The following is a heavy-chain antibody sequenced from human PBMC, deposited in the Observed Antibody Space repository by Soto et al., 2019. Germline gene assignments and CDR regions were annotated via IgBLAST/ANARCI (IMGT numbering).Heavy chain of an antibody. CDR1: GFTFSSYD. CDR2: ISGGSSRI. V-gene: IGHV3-48*01. J-gene: IGHJ5*02. CDR3: ARALDDYGDYNWFDP. Sequence: GGSLRLSCAASGFTFSSYDMNWVRQAPGKGLEWVSYISGGSSRIFYADSVKGRFTISRDNAKNSLYLQMNSLRAEDTAVYYCARALDDYGDYNWFDPWGQGTLVTVSS. D-gene: IGHD4-17*01.